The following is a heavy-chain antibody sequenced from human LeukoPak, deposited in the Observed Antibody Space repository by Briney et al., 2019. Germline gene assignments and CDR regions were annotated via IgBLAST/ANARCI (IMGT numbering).Heavy chain of an antibody. J-gene: IGHJ5*02. CDR1: GYSFTSSW. V-gene: IGHV5-51*01. CDR2: INPGDSDT. CDR3: ARQPGAGWFDP. Sequence: GESLKISCQASGYSFTSSWIGWARQMPGKGLAWMAIINPGDSDTRYSPSFQGQVTISADKSISTVCLQWGSLKASDTAMYYCARQPGAGWFDPWGQGTLVTVSS. D-gene: IGHD3-10*01.